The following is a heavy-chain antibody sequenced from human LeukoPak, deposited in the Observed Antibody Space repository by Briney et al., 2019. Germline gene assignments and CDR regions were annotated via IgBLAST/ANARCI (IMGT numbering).Heavy chain of an antibody. CDR3: ARHLYESRGQTSFDY. J-gene: IGHJ4*02. V-gene: IGHV1-18*01. CDR1: GYTFTTYG. D-gene: IGHD3-22*01. CDR2: ISTYSGNT. Sequence: ASVKVSCKASGYTFTTYGISWVRQAPGQGLEWMGWISTYSGNTKYAQKLQGRVTMTTDTSTSTANMELRSLRSDDTAVYYCARHLYESRGQTSFDYWGQGTLVTVSS.